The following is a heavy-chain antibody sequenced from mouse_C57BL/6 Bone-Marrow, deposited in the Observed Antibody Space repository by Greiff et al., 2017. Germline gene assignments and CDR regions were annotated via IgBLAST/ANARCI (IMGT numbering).Heavy chain of an antibody. Sequence: EVKLMESGPVLVKPGASVKMSCKASGYTFTDYYMNWVKQSHGKSLEWIGVINPYNGGTSYNQKFKGKATLTVDKSSSTAYMELNSLTSEDSAVYYCARGDWDGYWGQGTTLTVSS. V-gene: IGHV1-19*01. CDR3: ARGDWDGY. D-gene: IGHD4-1*01. J-gene: IGHJ2*01. CDR2: INPYNGGT. CDR1: GYTFTDYY.